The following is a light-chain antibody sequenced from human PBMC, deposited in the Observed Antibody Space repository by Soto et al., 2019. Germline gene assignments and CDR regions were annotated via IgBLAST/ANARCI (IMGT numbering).Light chain of an antibody. Sequence: QSALTQPASVSGSPGQSITISCTGTSSDVGGYHYVSWYQHHPGKAPKLMIYEVSNRPSGVSNRFSGSKSGNTASLTISGFQAEDEADYFCSSYGSTSSRYVFGTGTKLTVL. CDR1: SSDVGGYHY. CDR2: EVS. CDR3: SSYGSTSSRYV. V-gene: IGLV2-14*01. J-gene: IGLJ1*01.